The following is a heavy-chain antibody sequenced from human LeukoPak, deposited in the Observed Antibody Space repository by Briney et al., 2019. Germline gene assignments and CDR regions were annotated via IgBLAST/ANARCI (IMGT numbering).Heavy chain of an antibody. D-gene: IGHD6-13*01. CDR2: INAGNGNT. Sequence: ASVKVSCKASGYTFTSHALHWVRQAPGQRLEWMGCINAGNGNTKYSQKFQGRVTITTDTSASTGYMELNSLRAEDTAVYYCAKDNSSSWYRGGWFDPWGQGTLVTVSS. CDR3: AKDNSSSWYRGGWFDP. V-gene: IGHV1-3*01. J-gene: IGHJ5*02. CDR1: GYTFTSHA.